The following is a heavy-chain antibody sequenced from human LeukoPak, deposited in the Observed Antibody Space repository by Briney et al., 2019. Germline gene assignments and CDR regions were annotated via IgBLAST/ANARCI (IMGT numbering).Heavy chain of an antibody. J-gene: IGHJ6*03. V-gene: IGHV4-59*01. CDR1: GGSISTYY. CDR2: IYYSGST. CDR3: ARGSYYYMDL. Sequence: PSETLSLTCTVSGGSISTYYWSWIRQPPGKGLEWIGYIYYSGSTNYNSSLQSRVIMSVDTSKSQFSLNLTSVTAADTAAYYCARGSYYYMDLWGTGTTVTVSS.